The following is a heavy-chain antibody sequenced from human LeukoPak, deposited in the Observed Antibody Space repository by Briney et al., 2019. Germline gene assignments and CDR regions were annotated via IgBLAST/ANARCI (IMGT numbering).Heavy chain of an antibody. V-gene: IGHV1-69*04. CDR2: IIPILGIA. J-gene: IGHJ4*02. CDR1: GGTFSSYA. CDR3: AKSLGYYDSSGYYFDY. Sequence: ASVKVSCKASGGTFSSYAISWVRQAPGQGLEWMGRIIPILGIANYAQKFQGRVTITADKSTSTAYMELSSLRSEDTAVYYCAKSLGYYDSSGYYFDYWGQGTLVTVSS. D-gene: IGHD3-22*01.